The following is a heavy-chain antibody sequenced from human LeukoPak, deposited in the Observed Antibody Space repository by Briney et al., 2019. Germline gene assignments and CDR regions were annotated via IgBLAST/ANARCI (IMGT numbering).Heavy chain of an antibody. CDR2: INPNSGGT. J-gene: IGHJ4*02. CDR1: GYTFTGYY. V-gene: IGHV1-2*02. CDR3: ARETYYDFWSGSLIDY. Sequence: ASVKVSCKASGYTFTGYYMHWVRQAPGQGLEWMGWINPNSGGTNYAQKFQGRVTMTRDTSINTASMELSSLKSDDTAVYYCARETYYDFWSGSLIDYWGQGTLVTVSS. D-gene: IGHD3-3*01.